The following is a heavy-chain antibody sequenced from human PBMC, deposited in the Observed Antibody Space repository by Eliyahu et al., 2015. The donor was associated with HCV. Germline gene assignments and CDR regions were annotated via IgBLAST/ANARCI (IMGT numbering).Heavy chain of an antibody. CDR1: GFTFNNAW. J-gene: IGHJ6*02. Sequence: EVQLVESGGGLVKPGGSLRLSCAASGFTFNNAWMSWVRQAPGKGLEWVGRIKSKTXGGTTDYAAPVKGRFTISRDDSKNTLYLQMNSLKTEDTAVYYCTTSEVGDYYYGMDVWGQGTSVTVSS. V-gene: IGHV3-15*01. CDR2: IKSKTXGGTT. CDR3: TTSEVGDYYYGMDV. D-gene: IGHD3-16*01.